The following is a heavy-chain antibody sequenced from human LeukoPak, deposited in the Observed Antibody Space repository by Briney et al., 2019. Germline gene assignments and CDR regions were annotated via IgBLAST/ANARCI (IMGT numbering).Heavy chain of an antibody. CDR1: GFTFSNHG. J-gene: IGHJ4*02. CDR3: AKSGYNRFDY. Sequence: PGGTLRLSCAASGFTFSNHGMNWVRQAPGKGLEWVSNISGGDISTYYADSVKGRFTISRDNSKNTLCLQMNSLRADDTAVYFCAKSGYNRFDYWGQGTLVTVSS. D-gene: IGHD5-24*01. V-gene: IGHV3-23*01. CDR2: ISGGDIST.